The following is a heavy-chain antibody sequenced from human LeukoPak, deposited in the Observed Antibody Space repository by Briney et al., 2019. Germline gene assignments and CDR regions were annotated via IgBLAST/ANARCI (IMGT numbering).Heavy chain of an antibody. V-gene: IGHV4-34*01. CDR3: ARDKSAAMDTGVDY. CDR1: GGSFSGYY. J-gene: IGHJ4*02. CDR2: INHSGST. Sequence: PSQTLSLTCAVYGGSFSGYYWSWIRQPPGKGLEWIGEINHSGSTNYNPSLKSRVTISVDTSKNQFSLKLSSVTAADTAVYYCARDKSAAMDTGVDYWGQGTLVTVSS. D-gene: IGHD5-18*01.